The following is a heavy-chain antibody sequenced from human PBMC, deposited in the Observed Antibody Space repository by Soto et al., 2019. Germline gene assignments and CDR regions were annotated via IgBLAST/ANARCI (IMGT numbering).Heavy chain of an antibody. CDR3: AKDSLSSSTWHLYHFDH. J-gene: IGHJ4*02. D-gene: IGHD2-2*01. Sequence: EVQLLESGGGLVQPGGSLRLSCAASGFTFSSYAMSWVRQPPGQGLQWVSTIAGNDAGADFAESVRGRFTISRDNSKNTLSLPLDSLRGEDTAIYYCAKDSLSSSTWHLYHFDHWGQGTLVTVSS. CDR2: IAGNDAGA. V-gene: IGHV3-23*01. CDR1: GFTFSSYA.